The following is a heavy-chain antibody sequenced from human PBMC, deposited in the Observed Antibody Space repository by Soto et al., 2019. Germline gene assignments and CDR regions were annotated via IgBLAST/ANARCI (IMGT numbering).Heavy chain of an antibody. J-gene: IGHJ4*02. D-gene: IGHD2-15*01. CDR3: AREWSAFDF. CDR2: TYYSGYT. CDR1: GASNSDHK. V-gene: IGHV4-59*11. Sequence: PSETLSLTCTVSGASNSDHKCHWIRQPPGMGLEWIGYTYYSGYTSYNPSLKSRITLSVDTSKNQFSLTLNSVPAAHTALYYCAREWSAFDFWGQGTLVTVSS.